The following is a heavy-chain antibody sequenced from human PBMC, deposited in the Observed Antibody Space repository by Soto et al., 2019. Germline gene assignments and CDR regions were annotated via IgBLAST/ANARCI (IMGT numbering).Heavy chain of an antibody. CDR3: AKRFNMVRGVELEDY. D-gene: IGHD3-10*01. Sequence: PGGSLRLSCAASGFTFSSYSMNWVRQAPGKGLEWVSYISSSSSTIYYADSVKGRFTISRDNAKNSLYLQMNSLRAEDTAVYYCAKRFNMVRGVELEDYWGQGTLVTVSS. CDR2: ISSSSSTI. V-gene: IGHV3-48*01. CDR1: GFTFSSYS. J-gene: IGHJ4*02.